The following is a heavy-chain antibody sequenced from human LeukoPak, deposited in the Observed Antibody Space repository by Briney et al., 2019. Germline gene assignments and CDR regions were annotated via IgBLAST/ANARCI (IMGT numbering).Heavy chain of an antibody. CDR3: ATSPTGYSPGY. Sequence: SVKVSCKASGGTFSTFALSWVRQAPGQGPDWMGGIIPILGTSNYAQKFQGRVTITADESTSTAYMELSSLTSEDTAVYYCATSPTGYSPGYWGQGTLVTV. J-gene: IGHJ4*02. D-gene: IGHD4-23*01. CDR1: GGTFSTFA. V-gene: IGHV1-69*01. CDR2: IIPILGTS.